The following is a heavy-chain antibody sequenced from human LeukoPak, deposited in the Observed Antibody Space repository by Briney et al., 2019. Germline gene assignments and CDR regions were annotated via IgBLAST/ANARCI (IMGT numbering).Heavy chain of an antibody. CDR2: IYHSGST. Sequence: SQTLSLTCTVSGGSISSGSYYWSWIRQPAGKGLEWIGSIYHSGSTYYNPSLKSRVTISVDTSKNQFSPKLSSVTAADTAVYFCARGPYSYDSSGAFDIWGQGTMVTVSS. D-gene: IGHD3-22*01. J-gene: IGHJ3*02. V-gene: IGHV4-61*02. CDR1: GGSISSGSYY. CDR3: ARGPYSYDSSGAFDI.